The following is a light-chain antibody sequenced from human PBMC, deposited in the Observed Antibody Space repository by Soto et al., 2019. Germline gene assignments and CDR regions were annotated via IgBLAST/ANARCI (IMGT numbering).Light chain of an antibody. Sequence: QSALAQPSSVSGSPGQSVTISCTGTSSDVGVYNYVSWYQQYPGKAPKIMIYDVSKRPSGVPDRFSGSKSDNTASLTISGLQAEDEADYYCCSYAGSYTFVFGIRTKVTVL. CDR1: SSDVGVYNY. CDR3: CSYAGSYTFV. V-gene: IGLV2-11*01. J-gene: IGLJ1*01. CDR2: DVS.